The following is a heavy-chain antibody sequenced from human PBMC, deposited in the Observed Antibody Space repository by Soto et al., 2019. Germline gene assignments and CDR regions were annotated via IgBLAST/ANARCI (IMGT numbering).Heavy chain of an antibody. V-gene: IGHV1-3*01. D-gene: IGHD3-16*01. Sequence: ASVKVSCKASGYTFTSYAMHWVRQAPGQRLEWMGWIIAGNGNTKYSQKFQGRVTITRDTSASTAYMELSSLRSEDTAVYYCARERFALHYFDYWGQGTLVTVSS. CDR1: GYTFTSYA. CDR2: IIAGNGNT. J-gene: IGHJ4*02. CDR3: ARERFALHYFDY.